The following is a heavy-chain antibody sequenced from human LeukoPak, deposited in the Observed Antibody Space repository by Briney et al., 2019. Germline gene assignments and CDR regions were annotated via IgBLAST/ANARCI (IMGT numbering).Heavy chain of an antibody. CDR1: GFTFSSYW. CDR3: ARDGSDILTGYSDN. J-gene: IGHJ4*02. Sequence: PGGSLRLSCAASGFTFSSYWMSWVRQAPGKGLEWVANIKQDGSEKYYVDSVKGRFTISRDNAKNSLYLQMNSLRAEDTAVYYCARDGSDILTGYSDNWGQGTLVTVSS. D-gene: IGHD3-9*01. CDR2: IKQDGSEK. V-gene: IGHV3-7*01.